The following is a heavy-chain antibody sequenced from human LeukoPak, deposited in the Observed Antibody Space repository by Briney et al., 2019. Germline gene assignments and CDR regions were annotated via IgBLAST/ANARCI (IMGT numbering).Heavy chain of an antibody. Sequence: GGSLRLSCTASGFTFNNYAMSWVRQAPGKGLDWVSSISGSGDSTYYADSVKARFTISRDNSKSTLYLQMNTLRAEDAAVYYCASSGYCSGGTCYLRYWYFDLWGRGTLVTVSS. D-gene: IGHD2-15*01. CDR1: GFTFNNYA. J-gene: IGHJ2*01. V-gene: IGHV3-23*01. CDR3: ASSGYCSGGTCYLRYWYFDL. CDR2: ISGSGDST.